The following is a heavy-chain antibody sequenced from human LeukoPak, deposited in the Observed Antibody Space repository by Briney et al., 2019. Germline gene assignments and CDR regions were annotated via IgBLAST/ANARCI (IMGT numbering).Heavy chain of an antibody. Sequence: PGGSLRLSCVASGFTFSSYWMHWVRQAPGKGLVWVSRINSDGSSTSYADSVKGRFTISRDNAKNTLYLQMNSLRAEDTAVYYCARALAVAGTGGFDPWGQGTLVTVSS. CDR2: INSDGSST. D-gene: IGHD6-19*01. V-gene: IGHV3-74*01. CDR1: GFTFSSYW. CDR3: ARALAVAGTGGFDP. J-gene: IGHJ5*02.